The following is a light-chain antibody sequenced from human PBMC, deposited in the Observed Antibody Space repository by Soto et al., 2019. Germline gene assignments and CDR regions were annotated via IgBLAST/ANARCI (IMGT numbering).Light chain of an antibody. J-gene: IGLJ2*01. CDR1: SSDVGKYNY. CDR3: ASYTSSSAVV. Sequence: QSVLTQPASVSGSPGQSITISCTGTSSDVGKYNYVSWYQQHPGKAPKLMIYDVSNRPSGVSDRVSGSKSGNTASLIISGLQAEDEADYYCASYTSSSAVVFGGGTKLTVL. CDR2: DVS. V-gene: IGLV2-14*03.